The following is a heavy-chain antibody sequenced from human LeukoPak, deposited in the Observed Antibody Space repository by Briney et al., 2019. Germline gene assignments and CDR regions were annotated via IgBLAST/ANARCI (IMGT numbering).Heavy chain of an antibody. CDR3: AINHYGSNSDIFDI. V-gene: IGHV3-30*12. CDR2: IEYERGSNK. Sequence: GGSLRLSCAASGFPFGTYGMHWVRQAPGKGLEWVAFIEYERGSNKFYADSVKGRFTVSRDNSKNTLYLQMNSLRADDTAVYYCAINHYGSNSDIFDIWGQGTMVTVSS. J-gene: IGHJ3*02. D-gene: IGHD3-10*01. CDR1: GFPFGTYG.